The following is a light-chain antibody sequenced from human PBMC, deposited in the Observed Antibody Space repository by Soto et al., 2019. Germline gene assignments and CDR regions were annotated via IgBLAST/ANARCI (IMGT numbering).Light chain of an antibody. CDR1: QSVRDN. J-gene: IGKJ5*01. CDR2: GAS. V-gene: IGKV3-15*01. CDR3: QQYNNWPIT. Sequence: ETLLTQSPATLSVSPGERVTLSCRASQSVRDNLAWYQQKPGQAPRLLIYGASTRAPGIPDRFSGSGFGTEFSLTISSLQSEDFAVYYCQQYNNWPITFGQGTRLEIK.